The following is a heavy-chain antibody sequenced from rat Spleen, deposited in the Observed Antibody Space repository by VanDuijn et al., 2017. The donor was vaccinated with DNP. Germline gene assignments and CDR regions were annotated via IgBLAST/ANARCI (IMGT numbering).Heavy chain of an antibody. Sequence: EVQLVESGGGLVQPGRSMKLSCAASGFTFSNSDMAWVRQAPGTGLEWVASISNGGGSTYYPDSVKGRFTISRDNANNTLYLQMSSLRSEDTATYYCTRDLNHGYNYAFDYWGQGVMVTVSS. CDR3: TRDLNHGYNYAFDY. V-gene: IGHV5-25*01. D-gene: IGHD1-4*01. CDR2: ISNGGGST. CDR1: GFTFSNSD. J-gene: IGHJ2*01.